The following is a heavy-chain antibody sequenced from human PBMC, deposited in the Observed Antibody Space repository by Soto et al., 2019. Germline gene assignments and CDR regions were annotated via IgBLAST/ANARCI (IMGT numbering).Heavy chain of an antibody. D-gene: IGHD2-21*02. J-gene: IGHJ4*02. CDR3: ANDVTATTNY. V-gene: IGHV3-23*04. Sequence: EVQLVESGGGLVQPGGSLRLSCAASGFTFSSYVMSWVRQAPGKGLQWVSTITGIGGTTYYADSVKGRFTISRDNSKNTLYLQMNRLRAEDTALYYCANDVTATTNYWGQGTLVTVSS. CDR1: GFTFSSYV. CDR2: ITGIGGTT.